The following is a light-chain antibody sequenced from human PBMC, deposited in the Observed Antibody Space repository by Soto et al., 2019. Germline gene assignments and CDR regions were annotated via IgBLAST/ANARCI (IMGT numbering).Light chain of an antibody. J-gene: IGKJ1*01. CDR3: QKYNIAPWT. CDR2: VAS. V-gene: IGKV1-27*01. Sequence: DIQMTQSPSSLSASVGDRVTITCRASQGISNHLAWYQQQPGKVPKLLIYVASTLQSGVPSRFSGSGSGTDFTLPISSLQPEDVATYYCQKYNIAPWTFGQGTKVEIK. CDR1: QGISNH.